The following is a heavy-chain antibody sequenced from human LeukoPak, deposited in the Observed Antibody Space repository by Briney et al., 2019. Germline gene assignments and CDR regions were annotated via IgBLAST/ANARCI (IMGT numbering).Heavy chain of an antibody. CDR3: ARGGSRQPFDY. CDR1: GFTFSNYA. J-gene: IGHJ4*02. Sequence: PGGSLRLSCAASGFTFSNYAMSWVRQAPGKGLEWVSVIYSGGSTSYADSVKGRFTISRDNSKTTLYLQMNSLRAEDTAVYYCARGGSRQPFDYWGQGTLVAVSS. D-gene: IGHD1-26*01. CDR2: IYSGGST. V-gene: IGHV3-53*01.